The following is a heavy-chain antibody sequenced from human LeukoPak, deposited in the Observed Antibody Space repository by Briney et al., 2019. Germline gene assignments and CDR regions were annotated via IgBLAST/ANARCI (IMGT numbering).Heavy chain of an antibody. Sequence: PGGSLRLSCAASGFTFSSYSMNWVRQAPGKGLEWVSSIILISSYIYYADSVKGRFTISRDNAKNSLYLQMNSLRAEDTAVYYCARDRGIFGVVITPMDVWGKGTTVTVSS. D-gene: IGHD3-3*01. V-gene: IGHV3-21*01. CDR3: ARDRGIFGVVITPMDV. J-gene: IGHJ6*03. CDR2: IILISSYI. CDR1: GFTFSSYS.